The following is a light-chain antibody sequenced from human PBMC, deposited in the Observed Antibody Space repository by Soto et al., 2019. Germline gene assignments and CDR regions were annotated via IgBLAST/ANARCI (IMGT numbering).Light chain of an antibody. Sequence: DIQMTQSPSTLSASVGDRVTITCRASQSIRTWLAWYQQKPGKAPKLLIYDASSLKSVVPSRFSGGGSGTEFTLTISSLQPDDFTTYYCQQYNTNPWTFGQGTKVDIK. V-gene: IGKV1-5*01. CDR2: DAS. CDR1: QSIRTW. CDR3: QQYNTNPWT. J-gene: IGKJ1*01.